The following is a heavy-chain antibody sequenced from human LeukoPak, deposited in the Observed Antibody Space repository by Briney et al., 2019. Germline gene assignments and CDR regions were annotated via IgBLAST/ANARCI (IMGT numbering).Heavy chain of an antibody. V-gene: IGHV1-2*02. D-gene: IGHD2-2*01. CDR1: GYTFTGYY. CDR2: INPNSGGT. Sequence: ASVKVSCKASGYTFTGYYMHWVRQAPGQGLEWMGWINPNSGGTNYAQKFQGRVTMTRDTSISTAYKELSRLRSDDTAVYYCATDIVVVPAAMPASDPWGQGTLVTVSS. J-gene: IGHJ5*02. CDR3: ATDIVVVPAAMPASDP.